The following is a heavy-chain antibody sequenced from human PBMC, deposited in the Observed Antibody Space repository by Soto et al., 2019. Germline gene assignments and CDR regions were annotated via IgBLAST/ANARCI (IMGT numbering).Heavy chain of an antibody. D-gene: IGHD2-2*01. CDR2: IDPSDSYT. Sequence: GESLKISCKGSGYSFTSYWISWVRQMPGKVLEWMGRIDPSDSYTNYSPSFQGHVTISADKSISTAYLQWSSLKASDTAMYYCASSPRGYCSSTSCRELGNYYGMDVWGQGTTVTVS. V-gene: IGHV5-10-1*01. CDR1: GYSFTSYW. J-gene: IGHJ6*02. CDR3: ASSPRGYCSSTSCRELGNYYGMDV.